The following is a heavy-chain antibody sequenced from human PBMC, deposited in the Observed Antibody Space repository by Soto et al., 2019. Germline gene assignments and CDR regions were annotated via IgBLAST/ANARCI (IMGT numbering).Heavy chain of an antibody. CDR2: ISYDGSNK. D-gene: IGHD6-13*01. V-gene: IGHV3-30-3*01. J-gene: IGHJ6*02. CDR3: ATCIAAAGHYEYYYGMDV. CDR1: GFTFSSYA. Sequence: GGSLRLSCAASGFTFSSYAMHWVRQAPGKGLEWVAVISYDGSNKYYADSVKGRFTISRDNSKNTLYLQMNSLRAEDTAVYYCATCIAAAGHYEYYYGMDVWGQGTTVTVSS.